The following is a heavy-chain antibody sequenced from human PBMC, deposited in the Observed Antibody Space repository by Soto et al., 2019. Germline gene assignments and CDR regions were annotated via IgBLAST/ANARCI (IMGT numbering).Heavy chain of an antibody. V-gene: IGHV3-30-3*02. CDR2: ISHDGSDI. D-gene: IGHD3-9*01. CDR1: GFTFSIYS. Sequence: GGSLRLSCAASGFTFSIYSMHWVRQAPGKGLEWVAVISHDGSDIYYDDSVKGRFTISRDNSNSTLYLHMNSLRPEDTAVYYCAKIPHYDILTGYYRYGMDVRGKGT. CDR3: AKIPHYDILTGYYRYGMDV. J-gene: IGHJ6*04.